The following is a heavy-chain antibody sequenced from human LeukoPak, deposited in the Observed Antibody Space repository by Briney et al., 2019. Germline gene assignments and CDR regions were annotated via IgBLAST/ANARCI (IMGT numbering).Heavy chain of an antibody. CDR2: IIPILGIA. CDR3: ARDATLYGPFDY. V-gene: IGHV1-69*04. Sequence: ASVKVSCKASGGTFSSYAISWVRQAPGQGLEWMGRIIPILGIANYAQKLQGRVTMTTDTSTSTAYMELRSLRSDDTAVYYCARDATLYGPFDYWGQGTLVTVSS. D-gene: IGHD4-17*01. J-gene: IGHJ4*02. CDR1: GGTFSSYA.